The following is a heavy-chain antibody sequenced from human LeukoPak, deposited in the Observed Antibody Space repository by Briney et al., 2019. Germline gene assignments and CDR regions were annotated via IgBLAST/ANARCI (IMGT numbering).Heavy chain of an antibody. CDR2: IYYSGST. D-gene: IGHD6-13*01. V-gene: IGHV4-59*01. J-gene: IGHJ6*03. CDR3: ARDRARAAAGQYYYYYMDV. CDR1: GGSFSGYY. Sequence: SETLSLTCAVYGGSFSGYYWSWIRQPPGKGLEWIGYIYYSGSTNYNPSLKSRVTISVDTSKNQFSLKLSSVTAADTAVYYCARDRARAAAGQYYYYYMDVWGKGTTVTISS.